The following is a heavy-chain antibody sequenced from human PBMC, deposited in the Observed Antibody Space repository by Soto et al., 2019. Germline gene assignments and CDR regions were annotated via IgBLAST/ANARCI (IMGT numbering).Heavy chain of an antibody. D-gene: IGHD3-10*01. V-gene: IGHV1-69*19. CDR2: ISPMVGAA. J-gene: IGHJ4*02. Sequence: QVQLVQSGAEMKKPGSSVKVSCQSSGGTFNTYAMNWVRQAPGQGPEWMGDISPMVGAANYAPKFQGRVTITADESTGTSYMQVSSLTSEDTALYFCAREVQVHTPAFVYWGQGTLVTVSS. CDR1: GGTFNTYA. CDR3: AREVQVHTPAFVY.